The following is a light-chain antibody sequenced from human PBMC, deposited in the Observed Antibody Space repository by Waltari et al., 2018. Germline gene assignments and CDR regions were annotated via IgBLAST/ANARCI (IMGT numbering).Light chain of an antibody. CDR3: QQYNHWPPIT. Sequence: EILMTQSPATLSVSPGERATLSCRASQSVSSNLAWYQQKPGQALSLLIYDASTRAPSTPARFRGSGSGTEFALTISSLQSEDSAVYYCQQYNHWPPITFGQGTRLEIK. CDR2: DAS. CDR1: QSVSSN. J-gene: IGKJ5*01. V-gene: IGKV3-15*01.